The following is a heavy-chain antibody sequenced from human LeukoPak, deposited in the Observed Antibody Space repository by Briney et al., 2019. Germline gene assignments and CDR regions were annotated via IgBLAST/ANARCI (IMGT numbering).Heavy chain of an antibody. D-gene: IGHD1-26*01. J-gene: IGHJ4*02. CDR2: IYHSGST. V-gene: IGHV4-38-2*01. CDR3: AKMKTGSSADPFDN. CDR1: GYFISSGYY. Sequence: SETLSLTCAVSGYFISSGYYWGWIRQPPEKGLEWIGSIYHSGSTYYNPSLKSRVSISMDTSKNQFSLRLTSVSAADPAVYYCAKMKTGSSADPFDNWGQGTLVTVSS.